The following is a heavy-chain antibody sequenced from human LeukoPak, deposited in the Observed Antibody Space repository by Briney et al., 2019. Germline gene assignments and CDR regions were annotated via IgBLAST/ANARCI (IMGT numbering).Heavy chain of an antibody. D-gene: IGHD5-24*01. Sequence: GASVKVSCKASGYTFTGYYMHWVRQAPGQGLEWMGWINPNSGGTNYAQKFQGRVTMTRDTSISTAYMELSRLRSDDTAVYYCARVSRSDGPYFDYWGQGTLVTVSS. CDR2: INPNSGGT. V-gene: IGHV1-2*02. CDR1: GYTFTGYY. J-gene: IGHJ4*02. CDR3: ARVSRSDGPYFDY.